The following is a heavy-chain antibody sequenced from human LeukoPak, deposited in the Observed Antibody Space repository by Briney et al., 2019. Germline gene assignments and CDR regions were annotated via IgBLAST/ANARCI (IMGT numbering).Heavy chain of an antibody. CDR2: ISGSGGST. D-gene: IGHD3-9*01. Sequence: PGGSLRLSCAASGFTFSSYAMSWVRQAPGKGLEWVSGISGSGGSTDYADSVKGRFTISRDNSKNTLYLQMNSLRAEDTAVYYCAKVRYFDWLSPFNWFDPWGQGTLVTVSS. CDR1: GFTFSSYA. J-gene: IGHJ5*02. V-gene: IGHV3-23*01. CDR3: AKVRYFDWLSPFNWFDP.